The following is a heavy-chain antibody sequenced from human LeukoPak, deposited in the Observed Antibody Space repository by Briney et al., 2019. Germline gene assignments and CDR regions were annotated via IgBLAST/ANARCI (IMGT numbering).Heavy chain of an antibody. CDR2: INPNSGGT. CDR3: AKGGGSSSPLFVD. J-gene: IGHJ4*02. Sequence: ASVNVSCKASGYTFTGYYMHWVRQAPGQGVEGMGWINPNSGGTNYAQKFQGRVTMTRDTSISTAYMELSRLRSDDTAVYYCAKGGGSSSPLFVDWGQGTLVTVSS. CDR1: GYTFTGYY. D-gene: IGHD6-6*01. V-gene: IGHV1-2*02.